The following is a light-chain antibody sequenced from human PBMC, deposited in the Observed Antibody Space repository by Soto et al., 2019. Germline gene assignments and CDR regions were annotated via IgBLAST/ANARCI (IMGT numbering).Light chain of an antibody. J-gene: IGLJ1*01. CDR1: SSDVGLYDY. CDR2: AVS. V-gene: IGLV2-14*01. Sequence: QSALTQPASVSGSPGQSITISCTGTSSDVGLYDYVSWYQQHPGKAPQLMIYAVSNRPSGVSNRFSASKSGNTAYLFISGLQAEAEADYYCSSYTGDSSCVLGAEKKVTV. CDR3: SSYTGDSSCV.